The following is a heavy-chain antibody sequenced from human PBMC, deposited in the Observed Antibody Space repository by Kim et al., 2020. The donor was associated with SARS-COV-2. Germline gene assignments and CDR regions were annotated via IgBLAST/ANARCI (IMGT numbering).Heavy chain of an antibody. D-gene: IGHD3-10*01. CDR3: ARYLGRGGYYGMDV. J-gene: IGHJ6*02. CDR2: IYHSGST. CDR1: GGSISSSNW. Sequence: SETLSLTCAVSGGSISSSNWWSWVRQPPGKGLEWIGEIYHSGSTNYNPSLKSRVTISVDKSKNQFSLKLSTVTAADTAVYYCARYLGRGGYYGMDVWGQGTTVTVSS. V-gene: IGHV4-4*02.